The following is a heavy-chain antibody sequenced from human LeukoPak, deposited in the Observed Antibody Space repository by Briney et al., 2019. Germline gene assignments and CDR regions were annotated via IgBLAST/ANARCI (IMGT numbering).Heavy chain of an antibody. J-gene: IGHJ4*02. Sequence: SETLSLTCTVSGGTISSNNYYWGWIRQPPGKGLEWIGSIYYSGSTYYNPSLKSRVTISVDTSKNQFSLKLSSVTAADTAVYYCAREVATIKGIDYWGQGTLVTVSS. V-gene: IGHV4-39*07. CDR3: AREVATIKGIDY. CDR1: GGTISSNNYY. D-gene: IGHD5-24*01. CDR2: IYYSGST.